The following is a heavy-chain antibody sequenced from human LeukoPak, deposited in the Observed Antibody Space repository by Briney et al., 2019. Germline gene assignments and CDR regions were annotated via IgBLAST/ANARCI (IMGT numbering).Heavy chain of an antibody. CDR2: TRYDESLK. Sequence: PGGSLRLSCAASGFRFNSYGMHWVRQPPGQGLEWVAFTRYDESLKYYAGSVKGRFTISRDNSKNTLYLQMNSLRPEDTAVYYCAKYRFGDFDYYPDLDSWGQGTLVTASS. CDR1: GFRFNSYG. CDR3: AKYRFGDFDYYPDLDS. V-gene: IGHV3-30*02. D-gene: IGHD3-10*01. J-gene: IGHJ4*02.